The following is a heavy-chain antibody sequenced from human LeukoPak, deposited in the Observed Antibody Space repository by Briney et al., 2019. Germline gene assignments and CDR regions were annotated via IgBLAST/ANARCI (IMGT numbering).Heavy chain of an antibody. J-gene: IGHJ4*02. CDR3: ATHKRVEPTTIFDY. Sequence: GGSLRLSCAASEFTFSSYAMTWVRQAPGKGLEWVTTISSRGGSTYYADSVKGRFTISRDNSKNTLYLQMNSLRAEDTAIYYCATHKRVEPTTIFDYWGRGALVTVSS. V-gene: IGHV3-23*01. D-gene: IGHD1-26*01. CDR2: ISSRGGST. CDR1: EFTFSSYA.